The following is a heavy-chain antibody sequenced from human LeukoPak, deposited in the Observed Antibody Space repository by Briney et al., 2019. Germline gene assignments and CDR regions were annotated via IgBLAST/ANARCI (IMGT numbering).Heavy chain of an antibody. CDR3: ARDVRGAGLELRKYDY. V-gene: IGHV1-18*01. Sequence: GASVKVSCKVSGDTLTELSMHWVRQAPGQGLEWMGWVSAYNGNTKYAQNLQGRVTMTTDTSTNTAYMELRSLRSDDTAVYYCARDVRGAGLELRKYDYWGQGTLVTVSS. CDR2: VSAYNGNT. J-gene: IGHJ4*02. D-gene: IGHD1-7*01. CDR1: GDTLTELS.